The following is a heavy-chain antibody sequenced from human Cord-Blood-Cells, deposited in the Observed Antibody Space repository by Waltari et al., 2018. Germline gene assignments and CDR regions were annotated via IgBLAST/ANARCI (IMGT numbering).Heavy chain of an antibody. D-gene: IGHD2-8*01. CDR2: INPNSGGT. V-gene: IGHV1-2*02. J-gene: IGHJ3*02. CDR1: GYTFTGYY. Sequence: QVQLVQSGAEVKKPGASVKVSCKASGYTFTGYYMHWVRQAPGQGLEWRGWINPNSGGTNDAQKFQGRVTMTRDTSISTAYMELSRLRSDDTAVYYCARIPDGLGLGAFDIWGQGTMVTVSS. CDR3: ARIPDGLGLGAFDI.